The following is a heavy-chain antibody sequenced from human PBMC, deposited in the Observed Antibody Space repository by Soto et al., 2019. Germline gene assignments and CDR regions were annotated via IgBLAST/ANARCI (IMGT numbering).Heavy chain of an antibody. CDR2: IIPILGIA. CDR3: ATLSLGGTTGYYYYYMDV. J-gene: IGHJ6*03. V-gene: IGHV1-69*02. D-gene: IGHD1-7*01. Sequence: GASVKVSCKASGGTFSSYTISWVRQAPGQGLEWMGRIIPILGIANYAQKFQGRVTITADKSTSTAYMELSSLRSEDTAVYYCATLSLGGTTGYYYYYMDVWGKGTTVTVSS. CDR1: GGTFSSYT.